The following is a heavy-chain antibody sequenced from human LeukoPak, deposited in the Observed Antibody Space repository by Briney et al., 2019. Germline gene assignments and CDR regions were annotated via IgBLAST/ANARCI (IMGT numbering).Heavy chain of an antibody. Sequence: ASVKVSCKASGYTFTSYGISWVRQAPGQGLEWMGWISAYNGNTNYAQKLQGRVTITTDTSTSTAYMELRSPRSDDTAVYYCARGGYDILPGYNNWCDPWGQGTLVTVSS. CDR3: ARGGYDILPGYNNWCDP. V-gene: IGHV1-18*01. D-gene: IGHD3-9*01. J-gene: IGHJ5*02. CDR1: GYTFTSYG. CDR2: ISAYNGNT.